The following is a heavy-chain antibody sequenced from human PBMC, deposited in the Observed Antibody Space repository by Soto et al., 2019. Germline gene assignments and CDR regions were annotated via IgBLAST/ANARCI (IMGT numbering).Heavy chain of an antibody. D-gene: IGHD6-6*01. Sequence: GESLKISCKGSGYSFTSYWIGWVRQMPGKGLKWMGIIYPGDSDTRYSPSFQGQVTISADKSISTAYLQWSSLKASDTAMYYCARGSSSSPLNDAFDIWGQGTMVTVSS. J-gene: IGHJ3*02. V-gene: IGHV5-51*01. CDR2: IYPGDSDT. CDR3: ARGSSSSPLNDAFDI. CDR1: GYSFTSYW.